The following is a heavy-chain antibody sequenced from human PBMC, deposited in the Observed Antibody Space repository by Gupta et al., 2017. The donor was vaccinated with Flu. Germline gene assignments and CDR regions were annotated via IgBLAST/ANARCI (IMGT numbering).Heavy chain of an antibody. Sequence: PGGSLRLSCAASGLTFSSYAMSWVRQAPGKGLEWVSAISGSGGSTYYADSVKGRFTISRDNSKNTLYLQMNSLRAEDTAVYYCAKGEGIQLWPYYYYGMDVWGQGTTVTVSS. D-gene: IGHD5-18*01. J-gene: IGHJ6*02. V-gene: IGHV3-23*01. CDR2: ISGSGGST. CDR1: GLTFSSYA. CDR3: AKGEGIQLWPYYYYGMDV.